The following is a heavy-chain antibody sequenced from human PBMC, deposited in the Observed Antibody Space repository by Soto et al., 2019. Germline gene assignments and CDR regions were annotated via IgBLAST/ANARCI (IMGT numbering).Heavy chain of an antibody. Sequence: GGSLRLSCAASGFTFSSYSMNWVRQAPGKGLEWVSYISSSSSTIYYADSVKGRFTISRDNAKNSLYLQMNSLRAEDTAVYYCARGHLTMVRGVLPFDYWGQGTLVTVSS. D-gene: IGHD3-10*01. J-gene: IGHJ4*02. CDR3: ARGHLTMVRGVLPFDY. V-gene: IGHV3-48*01. CDR2: ISSSSSTI. CDR1: GFTFSSYS.